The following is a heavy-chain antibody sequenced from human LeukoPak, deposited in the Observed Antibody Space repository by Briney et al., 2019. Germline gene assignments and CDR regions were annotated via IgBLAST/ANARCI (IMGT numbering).Heavy chain of an antibody. D-gene: IGHD2-2*01. J-gene: IGHJ4*02. V-gene: IGHV4-59*01. CDR1: GGSFSSYY. CDR3: ARDGCSSTSCYFVY. CDR2: IYYSGST. Sequence: PSETLSLTCAVYGGSFSSYYWSWIRQPPGKGLEWIGYIYYSGSTNYNPSLKSRVTISVDTSKNQFSLKLSSVTAADTAVYYCARDGCSSTSCYFVYWGQGTLVTVSS.